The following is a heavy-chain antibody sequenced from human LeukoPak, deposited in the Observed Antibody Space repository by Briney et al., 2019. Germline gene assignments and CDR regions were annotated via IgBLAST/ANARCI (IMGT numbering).Heavy chain of an antibody. D-gene: IGHD5-18*01. CDR2: INHSGST. Sequence: PSETLSLTCAVYGGSFSGYYWSWIRQPPGKGLEWIGEINHSGSTNYNPSLKSRVTISVDTSKNQFSLKLSSVTAADAAVYYCAIREDTAMVTKSAPFDPWGQGTLVTVSS. V-gene: IGHV4-34*01. J-gene: IGHJ5*02. CDR3: AIREDTAMVTKSAPFDP. CDR1: GGSFSGYY.